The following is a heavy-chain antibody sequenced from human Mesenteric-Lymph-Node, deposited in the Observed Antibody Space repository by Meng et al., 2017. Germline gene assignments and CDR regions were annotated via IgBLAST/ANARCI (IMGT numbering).Heavy chain of an antibody. Sequence: GGSLRLSCAASGFTFSSYAMHWVRQAPGKGLEWVSSISSSSTYIYYADSVKGRFSISRDNANNSLLLQMNSLRVEDTATYYCARIRVERAAGTAFDIWGQGTMVTVSS. J-gene: IGHJ3*02. D-gene: IGHD1-1*01. CDR2: ISSSSTYI. CDR3: ARIRVERAAGTAFDI. CDR1: GFTFSSYA. V-gene: IGHV3-21*01.